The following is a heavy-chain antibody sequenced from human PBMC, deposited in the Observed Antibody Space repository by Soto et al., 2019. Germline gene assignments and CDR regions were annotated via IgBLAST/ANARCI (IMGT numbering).Heavy chain of an antibody. CDR2: IKNKADGGTT. J-gene: IGHJ4*02. Sequence: EVQLVESGGDMVKPGGCLRLSCEASGITFINAWMSWVRQAPGKGLEWVGRIKNKADGGTTDYAAPVRGRFTISRDDSKTTLFLQMNSLEIEDTAVYYCTTDPGDYQDFWGQGTLVTVSS. CDR3: TTDPGDYQDF. CDR1: GITFINAW. D-gene: IGHD4-17*01. V-gene: IGHV3-15*01.